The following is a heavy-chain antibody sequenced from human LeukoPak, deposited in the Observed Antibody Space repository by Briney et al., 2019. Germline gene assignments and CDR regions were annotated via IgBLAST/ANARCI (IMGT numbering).Heavy chain of an antibody. V-gene: IGHV4-30-2*01. D-gene: IGHD1-14*01. Sequence: SETLSLTCTVSGGSISSGGYYWSWIRQPPGKGLEWIGYIYHSGSTYYNPSLKSRVTISVDRSKNQFSLKLSSVTAADTAVYYCARTGTRSFWFDPWGQRTLVTVSS. J-gene: IGHJ5*02. CDR1: GGSISSGGYY. CDR2: IYHSGST. CDR3: ARTGTRSFWFDP.